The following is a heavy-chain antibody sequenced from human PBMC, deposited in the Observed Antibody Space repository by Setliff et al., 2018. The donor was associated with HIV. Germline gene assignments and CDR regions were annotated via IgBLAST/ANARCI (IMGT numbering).Heavy chain of an antibody. CDR1: GGSISSRSPYY. D-gene: IGHD3-3*01. V-gene: IGHV4-39*01. J-gene: IGHJ5*02. CDR2: IYYSGST. CDR3: ARLNFWSVLYNWPDP. Sequence: SETLSLTCSVSGGSISSRSPYYWGWIRQPPGKGLEWIGSIYYSGSTYYNPSLQSRVTISVDTSNNQFFLKLTSVTAADTAVYYCARLNFWSVLYNWPDPWGQGTLVTVSS.